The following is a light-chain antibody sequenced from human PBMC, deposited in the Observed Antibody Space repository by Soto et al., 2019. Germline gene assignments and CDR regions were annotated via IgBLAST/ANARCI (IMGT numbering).Light chain of an antibody. CDR3: QQYGSSPLIT. CDR1: QSVSSSY. J-gene: IGKJ5*01. CDR2: GAS. Sequence: EIVLTQSPGTLSLSPGERATLSCRASQSVSSSYLAWYQQKPGQAPRLLIYGASSRATGIPHRFSGSGSGTDVTLTISRREPEDFAVYYCQQYGSSPLITFGQGTRLEIK. V-gene: IGKV3-20*01.